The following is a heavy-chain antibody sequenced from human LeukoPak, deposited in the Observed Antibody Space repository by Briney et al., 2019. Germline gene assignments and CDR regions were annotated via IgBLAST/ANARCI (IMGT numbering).Heavy chain of an antibody. CDR1: GGSISSSSYY. D-gene: IGHD2-2*01. CDR3: ARGRRYCSSTSCYGPAISYYFDY. Sequence: SETLSLTCTVSGGSISSSSYYWGWIRPPPGKGLEWIGSIYYSGSTYYNPSLKSRVTISVDTSKDQFSLKLSSVTAADTAVYYCARGRRYCSSTSCYGPAISYYFDYWGQGTLVTVSS. V-gene: IGHV4-39*07. J-gene: IGHJ4*02. CDR2: IYYSGST.